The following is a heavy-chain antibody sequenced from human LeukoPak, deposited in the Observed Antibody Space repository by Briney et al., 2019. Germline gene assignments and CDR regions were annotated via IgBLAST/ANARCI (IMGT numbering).Heavy chain of an antibody. CDR1: GYIFTSYW. Sequence: GASLKISWKGSGYIFTSYWIGWVRPLPGKVLEWMGIIYPGDSDTRDSPSLQGQVTTAADKSITTAYLQWSSLKASDTAMYYCARRTVGVPAAMDVWGQGTTVTVSS. CDR2: IYPGDSDT. V-gene: IGHV5-51*01. CDR3: ARRTVGVPAAMDV. J-gene: IGHJ6*02. D-gene: IGHD2-2*01.